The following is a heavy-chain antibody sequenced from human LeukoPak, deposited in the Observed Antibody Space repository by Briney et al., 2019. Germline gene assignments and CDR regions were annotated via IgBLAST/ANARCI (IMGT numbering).Heavy chain of an antibody. CDR2: MYSGGKK. CDR1: GVTDSSNY. D-gene: IGHD2-8*01. CDR3: ARETGCHNGVCFSYYYYGLDV. J-gene: IGHJ6*02. Sequence: GGPLRLSCAVSGVTDSSNYLSWVRQSPGKGLEWLSMMYSGGKKAYADSVRGRVTISRANSKNTLYLQMNSLRGEDTAVYYCARETGCHNGVCFSYYYYGLDVWGQGTTVTVSS. V-gene: IGHV3-53*01.